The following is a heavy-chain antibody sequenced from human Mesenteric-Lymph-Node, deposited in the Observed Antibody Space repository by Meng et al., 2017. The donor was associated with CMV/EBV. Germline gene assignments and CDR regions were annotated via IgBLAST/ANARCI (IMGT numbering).Heavy chain of an antibody. D-gene: IGHD3-9*01. Sequence: LRTRGVGVGWIRQPPGKALEWLAFIFWDDDRRYSPSLRSRLTITKDTSKNQVVLTMTNMDPVDTATYYCARSNDILTGYYNFPYFQHWGQGTLVTVSS. CDR2: IFWDDDR. CDR3: ARSNDILTGYYNFPYFQH. J-gene: IGHJ1*01. CDR1: LRTRGVG. V-gene: IGHV2-5*02.